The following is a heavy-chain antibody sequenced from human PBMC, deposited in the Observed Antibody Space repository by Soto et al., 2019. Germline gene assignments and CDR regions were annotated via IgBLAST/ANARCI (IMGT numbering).Heavy chain of an antibody. D-gene: IGHD2-15*01. CDR3: ARDCSGRSFYPGMDV. CDR1: GFNFNSYT. Sequence: GGSLRLSCAASGFNFNSYTINWVRQAPGKRLEWLSSISSSGYIFSTDSVRGRFTISRDNAKNSVYLQINSLRAEDTAVYFCARDCSGRSFYPGMDVWGQGTRVTVSS. V-gene: IGHV3-21*01. J-gene: IGHJ6*02. CDR2: ISSSGYI.